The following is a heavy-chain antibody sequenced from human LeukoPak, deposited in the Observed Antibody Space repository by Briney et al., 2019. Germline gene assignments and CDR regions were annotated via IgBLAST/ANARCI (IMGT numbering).Heavy chain of an antibody. CDR1: GYSISSGYY. CDR2: IYHSGST. D-gene: IGHD2-2*01. V-gene: IGHV4-38-2*01. Sequence: PSETLSLTCAVSGYSISSGYYWGWIRQPPGKGLEWIGSIYHSGSTYYNPSLKSRVTISVDTSKNQFSLKLSSVTAADTAVYYCAGAPVVPAAIFYWGQGTLVTVSS. CDR3: AGAPVVPAAIFY. J-gene: IGHJ4*02.